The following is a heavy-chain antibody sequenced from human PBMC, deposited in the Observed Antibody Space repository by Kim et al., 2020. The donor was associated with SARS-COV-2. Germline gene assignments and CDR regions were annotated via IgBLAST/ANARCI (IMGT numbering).Heavy chain of an antibody. D-gene: IGHD6-19*01. CDR1: GFTFSSSV. CDR2: ISESGSRT. V-gene: IGHV3-23*01. J-gene: IGHJ4*02. Sequence: GGSLRLSCAASGFTFSSSVMVWVRRAPGKGLEWVSTISESGSRTYYVDSVKGRFTSSRDNSKNTLYLQMNSLRAEDTAIYYCAKRYTSGGPFDYWGQGTL. CDR3: AKRYTSGGPFDY.